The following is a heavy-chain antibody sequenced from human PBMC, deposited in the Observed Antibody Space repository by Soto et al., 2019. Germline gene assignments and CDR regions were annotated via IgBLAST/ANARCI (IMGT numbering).Heavy chain of an antibody. J-gene: IGHJ4*02. V-gene: IGHV4-34*01. CDR2: IKHGGST. Sequence: SETLSLTCAVYGGSFSVYYWSWIRQAPGKGLEWIGEIKHGGSTNYNLSLKSRVIISLDTSNNHLSLQLSDVTAADEAVYYYARGFGVAVLGRSSKKYYSDYWGQGTLVTVSS. CDR1: GGSFSVYY. CDR3: ARGFGVAVLGRSSKKYYSDY. D-gene: IGHD6-19*01.